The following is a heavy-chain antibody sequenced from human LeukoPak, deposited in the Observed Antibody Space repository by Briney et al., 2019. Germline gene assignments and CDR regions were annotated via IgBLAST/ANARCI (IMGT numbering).Heavy chain of an antibody. CDR1: GGSINNYY. D-gene: IGHD3-3*01. J-gene: IGHJ4*02. CDR2: IYETGHT. CDR3: ARHFIRGGFDS. Sequence: SETLSLTCTVSGGSINNYYWSWIRQPPGKGLEWIAYIYETGHTGYNPSLKTRVTISLDTSKNQFSLKLNSVTAADTAVYYCARHFIRGGFDSWGQGTLVAVSS. V-gene: IGHV4-59*08.